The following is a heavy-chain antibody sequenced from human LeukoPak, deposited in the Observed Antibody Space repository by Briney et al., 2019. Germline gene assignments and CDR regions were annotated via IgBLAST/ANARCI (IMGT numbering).Heavy chain of an antibody. V-gene: IGHV3-23*01. D-gene: IGHD3-9*01. CDR1: GFTFSSYA. CDR2: ISGSGGST. Sequence: GGSLRLSCAASGFTFSSYAMSWVRQAPGKGLGWVSAISGSGGSTYYADSVKGRFTISRDNSKNTLYLQMNSLRAEDTAVYYCANFALRYFDWLSGEPEYFQHWGQGTLVTVSS. CDR3: ANFALRYFDWLSGEPEYFQH. J-gene: IGHJ1*01.